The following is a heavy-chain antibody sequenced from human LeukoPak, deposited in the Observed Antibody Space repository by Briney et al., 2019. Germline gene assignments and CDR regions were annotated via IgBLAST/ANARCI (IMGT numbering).Heavy chain of an antibody. CDR2: ISYDGSNK. Sequence: GRSLRLSCAASGFIFSNYNMHWVRQAPGKGLEWVAVISYDGSNKYHADSMKGRFTISRDNSKNTLYLQMNSLRAEDTAVYYCAKDLRGDYGARIGYYYYGMDVWGQGTTVTVSS. CDR1: GFIFSNYN. J-gene: IGHJ6*02. D-gene: IGHD4-17*01. CDR3: AKDLRGDYGARIGYYYYGMDV. V-gene: IGHV3-30*18.